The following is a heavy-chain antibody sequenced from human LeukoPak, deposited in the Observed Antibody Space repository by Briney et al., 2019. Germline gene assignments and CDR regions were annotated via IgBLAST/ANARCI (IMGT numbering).Heavy chain of an antibody. CDR3: AKDRETYEYTFDY. V-gene: IGHV3-53*01. D-gene: IGHD6-6*01. Sequence: GGSLRLSCAASGFTVSSNYMSWVRQAPGKGLGWVSVIYSGGSTYYADSVKGRFTISRDTSKNTLYLQMNNLRAEDTAVYYCAKDRETYEYTFDYWGQGTLVTVSS. CDR2: IYSGGST. J-gene: IGHJ4*02. CDR1: GFTVSSNY.